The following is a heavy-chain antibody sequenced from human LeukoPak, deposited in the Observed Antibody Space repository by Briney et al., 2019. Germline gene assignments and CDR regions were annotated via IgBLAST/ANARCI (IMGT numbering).Heavy chain of an antibody. Sequence: PGGSLRLSCAASGFTFSSYAMSWVRQAPGKGLEWVSAISGSGGSTYYADSVKGRFTISRDNSKNTLYLQMNSLRAEDTAVYYCARRVTYCSSTSCDVRFDYWGQGTLVTVSS. CDR3: ARRVTYCSSTSCDVRFDY. CDR2: ISGSGGST. D-gene: IGHD2-2*01. J-gene: IGHJ4*02. CDR1: GFTFSSYA. V-gene: IGHV3-23*01.